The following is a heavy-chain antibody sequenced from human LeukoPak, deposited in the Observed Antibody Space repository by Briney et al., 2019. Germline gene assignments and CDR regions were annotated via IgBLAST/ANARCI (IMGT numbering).Heavy chain of an antibody. V-gene: IGHV3-30*02. CDR1: GFTFSNYG. D-gene: IGHD2-2*03. CDR3: VKDGYCSSASCYAGHWFDA. CDR2: VRFDESDK. J-gene: IGHJ5*02. Sequence: GGSLRLSCIASGFTFSNYGMHWVRQAPGKGLDWVAFVRFDESDKYYADSVKGRFTIPRDNSKNTVYLQMNSLRPEDTAVYYCVKDGYCSSASCYAGHWFDAWGQGTLATVSS.